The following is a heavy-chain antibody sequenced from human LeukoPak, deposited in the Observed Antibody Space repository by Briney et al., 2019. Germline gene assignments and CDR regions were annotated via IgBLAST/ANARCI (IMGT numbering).Heavy chain of an antibody. V-gene: IGHV3-23*01. CDR3: AKDRTNGGYPYYFDY. CDR1: GFTFSSYA. J-gene: IGHJ4*02. D-gene: IGHD2-15*01. CDR2: ISGSGGST. Sequence: PGGSLRLSCAASGFTFSSYAMSWVRQAPGKGLEWVSAISGSGGSTYYADSVKGRFTISRDNSKNTLYLQMNSLRAEDTAVYYCAKDRTNGGYPYYFDYWGQGTLVTVSS.